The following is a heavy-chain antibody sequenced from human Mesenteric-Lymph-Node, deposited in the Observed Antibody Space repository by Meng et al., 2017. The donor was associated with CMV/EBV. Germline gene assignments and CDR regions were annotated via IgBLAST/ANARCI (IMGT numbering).Heavy chain of an antibody. J-gene: IGHJ4*02. V-gene: IGHV6-1*01. D-gene: IGHD5-24*01. CDR2: TYFRSKWYH. CDR1: GGSVSSNGAA. Sequence: SGGSVSSNGAAWKWIRPSPSRGLEWLGRTYFRSKWYHDYAVSVKGRVTINPDTSKNQFSLQLNSVTPEDTAVYFCARDETERSNFDYWGQGTLVTVSS. CDR3: ARDETERSNFDY.